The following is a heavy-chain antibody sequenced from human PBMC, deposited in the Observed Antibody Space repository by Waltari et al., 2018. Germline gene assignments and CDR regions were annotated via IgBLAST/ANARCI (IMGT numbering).Heavy chain of an antibody. J-gene: IGHJ4*02. V-gene: IGHV5-51*01. Sequence: VRQMPGKGLEWMGIIYPGDSDTRYSPSFQGQVTISADKSISTAYLQWSSLKASDTAMYYCARHSLVAATDYWGQGTLVTVSS. CDR3: ARHSLVAATDY. CDR2: IYPGDSDT. D-gene: IGHD2-15*01.